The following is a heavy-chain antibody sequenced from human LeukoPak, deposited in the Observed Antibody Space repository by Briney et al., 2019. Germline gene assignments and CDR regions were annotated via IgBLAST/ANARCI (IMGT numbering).Heavy chain of an antibody. V-gene: IGHV3-23*01. CDR2: IDRGVGST. J-gene: IGHJ4*02. CDR1: GFTFSSYA. CDR3: AKKGQADDGGKPD. Sequence: PGRSLRLSCAASGFTFSSYAMHWVRQAPGKGLECVSAIDRGVGSTYYADSVKGRFTISRDNSKNTLYLQMNNLRVDDTAVYYCAKKGQADDGGKPDWGQGTLVTVSS.